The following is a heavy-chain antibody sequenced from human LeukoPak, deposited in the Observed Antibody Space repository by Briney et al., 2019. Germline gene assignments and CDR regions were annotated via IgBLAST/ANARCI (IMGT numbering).Heavy chain of an antibody. CDR2: FDPEDGET. J-gene: IGHJ4*02. CDR1: GYTLTELS. D-gene: IGHD1-26*01. Sequence: ASVKVSCKVSGYTLTELSMHWVRQAPGKGLEWMGGFDPEDGETIYAQKFQGRVTMTEDTSTDTAYMELSSLRSEDTAVYYCAADVATTHTGWCFDYWGQGTPVTVSS. V-gene: IGHV1-24*01. CDR3: AADVATTHTGWCFDY.